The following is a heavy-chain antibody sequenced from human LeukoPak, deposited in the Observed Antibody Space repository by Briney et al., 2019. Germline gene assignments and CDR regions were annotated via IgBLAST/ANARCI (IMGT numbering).Heavy chain of an antibody. D-gene: IGHD3-10*01. J-gene: IGHJ3*02. V-gene: IGHV3-69-1*01. CDR3: AREGYYGGFDI. CDR1: GFSFSDYY. CDR2: IGANSAI. Sequence: GGSLRLSCVASGFSFSDYYMSWIRQAPGKGLEWVSYIGANSAIYYADSVKGRFTISRDNARNSLSLQMNNLRDDDTAVYYCAREGYYGGFDIWGQGTMVTVSS.